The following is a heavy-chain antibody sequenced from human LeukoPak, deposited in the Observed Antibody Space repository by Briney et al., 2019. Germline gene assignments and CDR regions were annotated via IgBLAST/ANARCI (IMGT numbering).Heavy chain of an antibody. CDR3: ARRTVVTPGAFDI. D-gene: IGHD4-23*01. CDR2: INPNSGGT. Sequence: GASVKVSCKASGYTFTGYYMHWVRQAPGQGLEWMGWINPNSGGTNYAQKFQGRVTMTRDTSIGTAYMELSRLRSDDTAVYYCARRTVVTPGAFDIWGQGTMVTVSS. CDR1: GYTFTGYY. J-gene: IGHJ3*02. V-gene: IGHV1-2*02.